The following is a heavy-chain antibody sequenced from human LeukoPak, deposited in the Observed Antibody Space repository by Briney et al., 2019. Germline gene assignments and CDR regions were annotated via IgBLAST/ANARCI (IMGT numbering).Heavy chain of an antibody. J-gene: IGHJ3*02. Sequence: PSETLSLTCNVSGGSTSSRGYYWGWIRQPPGKGLEWIGTIYYTGSTYYNPSLKSRVTISVDTSKNQFSLTVNSVTAADTAVYYCARDDTVGRYDAFDIWGQGTMITVSS. D-gene: IGHD2-8*02. CDR2: IYYTGST. V-gene: IGHV4-39*07. CDR1: GGSTSSRGYY. CDR3: ARDDTVGRYDAFDI.